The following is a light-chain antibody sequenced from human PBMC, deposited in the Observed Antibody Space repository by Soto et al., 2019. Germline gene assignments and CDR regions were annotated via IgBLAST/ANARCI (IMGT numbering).Light chain of an antibody. CDR3: QQYGGSYSLT. Sequence: EIVLTQSPGTLSLSPGESATLSCRASQSISSSDLAWYQQKPGQAPRLLIYGASTRATGIPDRFSGSGSGTDFTLTISRLEPEDFAVYYCQQYGGSYSLTFGGGTKVEIQ. CDR2: GAS. V-gene: IGKV3-20*01. CDR1: QSISSSD. J-gene: IGKJ4*01.